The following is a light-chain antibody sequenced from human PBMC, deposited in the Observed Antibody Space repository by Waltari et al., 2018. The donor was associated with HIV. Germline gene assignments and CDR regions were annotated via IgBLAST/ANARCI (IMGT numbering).Light chain of an antibody. CDR2: EVT. J-gene: IGLJ1*01. CDR1: SSDVGAYDF. Sequence: QSALTQPPSASGSPGQSVTISCTGTSSDVGAYDFVSWYQQHPGKVPKLIISEVTKRPSGVPDRFFGSKSDNTASLTISGLQAGDEADYYCTSYASNNNYVFGTGTKVTVL. V-gene: IGLV2-8*01. CDR3: TSYASNNNYV.